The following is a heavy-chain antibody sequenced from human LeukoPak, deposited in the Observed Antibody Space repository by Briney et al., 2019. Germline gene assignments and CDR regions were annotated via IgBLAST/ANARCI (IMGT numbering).Heavy chain of an antibody. CDR1: GFTFNRDW. Sequence: GGSLRLSCTASGFTFNRDWTAWVRQAPGKGLEWVANIKEDGSEKNYVDSVKGRFTISRDNAENSVYLQMNDLRVEDTGVYYCATKEPSTSGWSYWGQGTVVTVSS. J-gene: IGHJ4*02. V-gene: IGHV3-7*01. D-gene: IGHD6-19*01. CDR3: ATKEPSTSGWSY. CDR2: IKEDGSEK.